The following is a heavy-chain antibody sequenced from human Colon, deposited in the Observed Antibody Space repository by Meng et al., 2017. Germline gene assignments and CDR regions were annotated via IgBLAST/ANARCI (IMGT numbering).Heavy chain of an antibody. J-gene: IGHJ4*02. CDR2: IYQGGST. CDR1: GCSISSNNW. V-gene: IGHV4-4*02. D-gene: IGHD4-23*01. CDR3: ARVPTTVDPFES. Sequence: LQGSAPVLLTPSGALSLTLSVSGCSISSNNWWSWVRQSPGRGLEWIGEIYQGGSTNYSPSLKSRVTISLDKSKNQFSLKVSYMTAADTAVYFCARVPTTVDPFESWGQGTLVTVSS.